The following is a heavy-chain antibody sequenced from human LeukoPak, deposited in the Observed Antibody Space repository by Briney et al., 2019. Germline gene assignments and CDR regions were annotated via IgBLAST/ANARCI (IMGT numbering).Heavy chain of an antibody. CDR3: AKDKYFDWLLHFYFDY. CDR1: GFTFSSYG. D-gene: IGHD3-9*01. J-gene: IGHJ4*02. V-gene: IGHV3-30*18. CDR2: ISYDGSNK. Sequence: PGRSLRLSCAASGFTFSSYGMHWVRQAPGKGLEWVAVISYDGSNKYYADSVKGRFTISRDNSKNMLYLQMNSLRAEDTAVYYCAKDKYFDWLLHFYFDYWGLGTLVTVSS.